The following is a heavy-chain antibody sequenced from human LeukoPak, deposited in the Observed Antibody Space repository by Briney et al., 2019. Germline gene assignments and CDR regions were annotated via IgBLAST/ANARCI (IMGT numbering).Heavy chain of an antibody. D-gene: IGHD6-13*01. Sequence: SSETLSLTCAVYGGSFSGYYWSWIRQPPGKGLEWIGEINHSGSTNSNPSLKSRVTISVDTSKNQFSLKLSSVTAADTAVYYCALIWQQLALPAEYFQHWGQGTLVTVSS. CDR3: ALIWQQLALPAEYFQH. J-gene: IGHJ1*01. CDR2: INHSGST. V-gene: IGHV4-34*01. CDR1: GGSFSGYY.